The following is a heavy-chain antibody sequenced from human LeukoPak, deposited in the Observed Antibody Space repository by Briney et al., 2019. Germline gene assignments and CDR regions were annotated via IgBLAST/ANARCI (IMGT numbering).Heavy chain of an antibody. CDR1: GFTFSNYL. Sequence: GGSLRLSCAASGFTFSNYLMNWVRQAPGKGLEWVSSIGTTGNYIYYSDSVKGRFTISRDNAKDSLFLQVNSPRTEDTGVYYCARDSYGWHDRWDYWGLGTQVIVSS. CDR2: IGTTGNYI. D-gene: IGHD3-16*01. J-gene: IGHJ4*02. V-gene: IGHV3-21*01. CDR3: ARDSYGWHDRWDY.